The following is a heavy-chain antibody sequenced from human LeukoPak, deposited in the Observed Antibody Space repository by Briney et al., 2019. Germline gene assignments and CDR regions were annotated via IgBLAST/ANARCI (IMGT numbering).Heavy chain of an antibody. J-gene: IGHJ4*02. D-gene: IGHD3-10*01. CDR1: GFTFSSYA. V-gene: IGHV3-23*01. CDR3: AKSKGIPYHGSEYYFDY. CDR2: ISGSGGST. Sequence: PGGSLRLSCAASGFTFSSYAMSWVRRAPGKGLVWVSAISGSGGSTYYADSVKGRFPISRDNSKNTLYLQMNSLRAEDTAVYYCAKSKGIPYHGSEYYFDYWGQGTLVTVSS.